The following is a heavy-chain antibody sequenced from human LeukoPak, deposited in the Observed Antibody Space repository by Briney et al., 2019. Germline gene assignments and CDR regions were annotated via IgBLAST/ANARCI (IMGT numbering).Heavy chain of an antibody. CDR3: ARDVGSSWGFDY. CDR2: INHSGST. D-gene: IGHD6-13*01. Sequence: PSETLSLTCAVYGGSFSGYYWSWIRQPPGKGLEWIGEINHSGSTNYNPSLKSRVTISVDTSKNQFSLKLSSVTAADTAVYYCARDVGSSWGFDYWGQGTLVTVSS. V-gene: IGHV4-34*01. CDR1: GGSFSGYY. J-gene: IGHJ4*02.